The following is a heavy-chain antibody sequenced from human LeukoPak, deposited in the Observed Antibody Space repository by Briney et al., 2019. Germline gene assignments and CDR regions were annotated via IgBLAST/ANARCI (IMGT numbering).Heavy chain of an antibody. CDR2: IYHSGST. CDR3: ARETSVGGWYDP. CDR1: GGSLSSGGYS. V-gene: IGHV4-30-2*01. Sequence: PSETLSLTCAVSGGSLSSGGYSWSWIRQPPGKGLEWIGYIYHSGSTYYNPSLKSRVTISVDRSKNQFSLKLSSVTAADTAVYYCARETSVGGWYDPWGQGTLVTVSP. J-gene: IGHJ5*02. D-gene: IGHD3-16*01.